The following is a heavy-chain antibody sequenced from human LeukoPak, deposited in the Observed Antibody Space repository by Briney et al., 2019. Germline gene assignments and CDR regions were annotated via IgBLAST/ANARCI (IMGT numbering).Heavy chain of an antibody. J-gene: IGHJ4*02. Sequence: SETLSLTCAVYGGSFSGYYWSWIRQPPGKGLEWIGEINHSGSTNYNPSLKSRVTISVDTSKNQFSLKLSSVTAADTAVYYCARGNDDSSGYYSDYWSQGTLVTVSS. CDR1: GGSFSGYY. CDR3: ARGNDDSSGYYSDY. V-gene: IGHV4-34*01. CDR2: INHSGST. D-gene: IGHD3-22*01.